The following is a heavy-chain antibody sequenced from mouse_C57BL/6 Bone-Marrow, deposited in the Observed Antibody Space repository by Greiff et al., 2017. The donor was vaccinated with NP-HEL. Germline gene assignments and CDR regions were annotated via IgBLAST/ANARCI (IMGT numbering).Heavy chain of an antibody. CDR3: ARDSHRGTFAY. D-gene: IGHD3-3*01. CDR2: INYDGSST. CDR1: GFTFSDYY. J-gene: IGHJ3*01. Sequence: VQLKESEGGLVQPGSSMKLSCTASGFTFSDYYMAWVRQVPEKGLEWVANINYDGSSTYYLDSLKSRFIISRDNAKNILYLQMSSLKSEDTATYYCARDSHRGTFAYWGQGTLVTVSA. V-gene: IGHV5-16*01.